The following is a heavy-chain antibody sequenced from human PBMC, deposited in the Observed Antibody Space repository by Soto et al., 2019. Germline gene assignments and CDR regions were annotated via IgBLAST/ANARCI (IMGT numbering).Heavy chain of an antibody. D-gene: IGHD4-17*01. V-gene: IGHV3-21*01. Sequence: PGGSLRLSCAASGFTFSSYSMNWVRQAPGKGLEWVSSISSSSSYIYYADSVKGRFTISRDNAKNSRYMQMNSLRAEETAVYYCARAYKGDYKDSFDIWGQGTMVTVSS. J-gene: IGHJ3*02. CDR3: ARAYKGDYKDSFDI. CDR2: ISSSSSYI. CDR1: GFTFSSYS.